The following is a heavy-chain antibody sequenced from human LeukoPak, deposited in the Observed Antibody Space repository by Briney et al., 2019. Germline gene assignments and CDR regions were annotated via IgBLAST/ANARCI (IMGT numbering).Heavy chain of an antibody. CDR3: ARDPESPYSSCWSEPGGKFDY. J-gene: IGHJ4*02. D-gene: IGHD6-13*01. CDR1: GGSISSSSYY. CDR2: IYYSGST. V-gene: IGHV4-39*07. Sequence: PSETLSLTCTVSGGSISSSSYYWGWIRQPPGKGLEWIGSIYYSGSTYYNPSIKSRVTISVDTSKNQFSLKLSSVTAADTAVYYCARDPESPYSSCWSEPGGKFDYWSQGTLVTVSS.